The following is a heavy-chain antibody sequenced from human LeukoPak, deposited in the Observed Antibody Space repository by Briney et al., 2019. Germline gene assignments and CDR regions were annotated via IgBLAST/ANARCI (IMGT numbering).Heavy chain of an antibody. Sequence: ASVKVSCKASGYTFTSYDINWVRQATGQGLEWMGWMNPNSGNSGYAQKFQGRVTMTRNTSISTAYMELSSLRSEDTAVYYCARRGLFSSRVPYYYYYGMDVWGQGTTVTVSS. V-gene: IGHV1-8*01. D-gene: IGHD6-13*01. CDR2: MNPNSGNS. CDR1: GYTFTSYD. J-gene: IGHJ6*02. CDR3: ARRGLFSSRVPYYYYYGMDV.